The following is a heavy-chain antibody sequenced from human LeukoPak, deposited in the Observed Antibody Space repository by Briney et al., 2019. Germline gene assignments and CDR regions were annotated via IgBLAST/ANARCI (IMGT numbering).Heavy chain of an antibody. V-gene: IGHV1-18*01. J-gene: IGHJ5*02. CDR2: MNPNSGNT. D-gene: IGHD6-19*01. CDR1: GYTFTSYG. CDR3: ARAVAEEWFDP. Sequence: HWASVKVSCTASGYTFTSYGISWVRQATGQGLEWMGWMNPNSGNTGYAQKLQGRVTMTTDTSTSTAYMELRSLRSDDTAVYYCARAVAEEWFDPWGQGTLVTVSS.